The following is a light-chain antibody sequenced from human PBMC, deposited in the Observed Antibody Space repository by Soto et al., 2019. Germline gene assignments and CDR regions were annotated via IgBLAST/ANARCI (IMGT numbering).Light chain of an antibody. CDR3: QQSYSSPPT. CDR2: DAS. Sequence: DIQMTQSPPALSASVGDRVTITCRASQNIDRYLNWYQQKPGKAPELLIHDASSLQSGVPSRFSGSGSGTDFTLTISSVQPEDFAVYYCQQSYSSPPTFGQGTKVDIK. V-gene: IGKV1-39*01. J-gene: IGKJ1*01. CDR1: QNIDRY.